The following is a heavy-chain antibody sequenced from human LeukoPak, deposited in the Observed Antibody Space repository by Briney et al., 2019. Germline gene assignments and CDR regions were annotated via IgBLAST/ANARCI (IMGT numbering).Heavy chain of an antibody. CDR2: IKSKTDGGTT. CDR3: TRGARWYDSSGYYPGY. J-gene: IGHJ4*02. Sequence: GGSLRLSCVASGFTFSNAWMNWVRQAPGKGLECVGRIKSKTDGGTTDYAAPVKGRFTISRDDSKSIAYLQMNSLKTEDTAVYYCTRGARWYDSSGYYPGYWGQGTLVTVSS. CDR1: GFTFSNAW. V-gene: IGHV3-15*01. D-gene: IGHD3-22*01.